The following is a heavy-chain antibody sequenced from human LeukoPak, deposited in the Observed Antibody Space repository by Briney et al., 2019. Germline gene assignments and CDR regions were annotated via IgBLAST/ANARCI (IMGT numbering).Heavy chain of an antibody. Sequence: SETLSLTCAVYGGSFSGYYWSWIRQPPGKGLEWIGEINHSESTNYNPSLKSRVTISVDTSKNQFSLKLSSVNAADTAVYYCARDPGGIAARLLKFDPWGQGTLVTVSS. V-gene: IGHV4-34*01. D-gene: IGHD6-6*01. CDR3: ARDPGGIAARLLKFDP. J-gene: IGHJ5*02. CDR2: INHSEST. CDR1: GGSFSGYY.